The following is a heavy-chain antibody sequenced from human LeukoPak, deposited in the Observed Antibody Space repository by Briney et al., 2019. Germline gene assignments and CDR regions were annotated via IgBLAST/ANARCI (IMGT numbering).Heavy chain of an antibody. D-gene: IGHD2-21*02. V-gene: IGHV4-59*08. CDR1: GGSISSYY. Sequence: PSETLSLTCTVSGGSISSYYWSWIRQPPGKGLEWIGYIYYSASTNYNPSLKSRVTISVDTSKNQFSLKLSSVTAADTAVYYCARSNYCGGDCYSWDYWGQGTQVTVSS. J-gene: IGHJ4*02. CDR3: ARSNYCGGDCYSWDY. CDR2: IYYSAST.